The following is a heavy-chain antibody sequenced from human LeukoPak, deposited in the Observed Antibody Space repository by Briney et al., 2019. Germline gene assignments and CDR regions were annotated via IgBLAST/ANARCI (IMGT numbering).Heavy chain of an antibody. CDR1: GFTFSSYA. J-gene: IGHJ6*03. D-gene: IGHD3-10*01. CDR3: ARAPEFYYMDV. V-gene: IGHV3-21*01. Sequence: AGGSLRLSCAASGFTFSSYAMSWVRQAPGKGLEWVSSISSSSTYIYYADSVKGRFTISRDNAKNSLYLQMNSLRAEDTAVYYCARAPEFYYMDVWGKGTTVTVSS. CDR2: ISSSSTYI.